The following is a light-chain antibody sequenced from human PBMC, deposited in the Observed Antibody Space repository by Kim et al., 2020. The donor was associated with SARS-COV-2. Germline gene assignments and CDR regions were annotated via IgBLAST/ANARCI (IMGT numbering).Light chain of an antibody. CDR3: QQYYTTLRT. Sequence: DIVMTQSPDSLAVSLGERATINCKSSQSVLYNSNNKNYLAWYQQKPGQPPKLLIYWASTRESGVPDRFSGSGSGTDFTLTISSLQAEDVAIYYCQQYYTTLRTFGQGTKVDIK. J-gene: IGKJ1*01. V-gene: IGKV4-1*01. CDR1: QSVLYNSNNKNY. CDR2: WAS.